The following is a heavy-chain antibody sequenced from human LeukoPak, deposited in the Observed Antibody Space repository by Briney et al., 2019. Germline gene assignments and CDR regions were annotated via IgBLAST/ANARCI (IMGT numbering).Heavy chain of an antibody. CDR3: ARGHPHGWELYLDY. CDR2: ISSSSSYI. CDR1: GFTFKTYT. V-gene: IGHV3-21*01. J-gene: IGHJ4*02. Sequence: KPGGSLRLSCAASGFTFKTYTMHWVRQAPGMGLEWVSSISSSSSYIFYADSVKGRFTISRDNAKNSLYLQMSSLRAEDAAVYYCARGHPHGWELYLDYWGQGTLVTVSS. D-gene: IGHD1-26*01.